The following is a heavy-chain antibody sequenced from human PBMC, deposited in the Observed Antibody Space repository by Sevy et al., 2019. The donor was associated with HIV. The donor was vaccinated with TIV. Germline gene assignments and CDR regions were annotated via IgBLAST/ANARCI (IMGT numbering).Heavy chain of an antibody. J-gene: IGHJ5*01. D-gene: IGHD6-19*01. V-gene: IGHV3-66*02. CDR3: VSPFWSYRSGWSYFDY. Sequence: GGSLRLSCAISGFTVNDKYIIWVRQAPGKGLEWVSVIFSSGSTYYADSAKGRFTISRDNSKNTVDLQMNSVRAEETPVYSSVSPFWSYRSGWSYFDYWGQEPWSPSP. CDR2: IFSSGST. CDR1: GFTVNDKY.